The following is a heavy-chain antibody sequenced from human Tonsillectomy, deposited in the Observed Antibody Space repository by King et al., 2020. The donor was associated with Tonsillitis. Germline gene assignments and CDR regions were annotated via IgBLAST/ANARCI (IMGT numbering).Heavy chain of an antibody. V-gene: IGHV3-15*05. J-gene: IGHJ4*02. CDR3: STFYGIAVAGTDY. CDR2: IKRNGDGGTT. Sequence: DVQLVESGGGLVKPGGSLRLSCAASGLIFSNAWMTWVRQAPGKGLEWVGRIKRNGDGGTTDYAAPVKGRFTISRDDSKNTLFLQMNSLKTEDTAVYYCSTFYGIAVAGTDYWGQGTLVTVSS. D-gene: IGHD6-19*01. CDR1: GLIFSNAW.